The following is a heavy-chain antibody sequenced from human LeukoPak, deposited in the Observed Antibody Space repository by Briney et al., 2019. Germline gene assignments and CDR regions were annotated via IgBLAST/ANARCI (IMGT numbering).Heavy chain of an antibody. CDR2: ISSTGTDI. CDR1: GFTFSDTW. J-gene: IGHJ4*02. CDR3: ATLGVY. V-gene: IGHV3-21*06. D-gene: IGHD2-8*01. Sequence: GGSLRLSCAASGFTFSDTWMHWVRQAPGKGLEWVSSISSTGTDINYADSVKGRFTISRDNAKNSLYLQMNSLRAEDSAVYYCATLGVYWGQGTLVTVSS.